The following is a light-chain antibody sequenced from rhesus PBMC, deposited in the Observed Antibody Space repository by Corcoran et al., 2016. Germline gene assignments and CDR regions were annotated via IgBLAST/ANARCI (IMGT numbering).Light chain of an antibody. CDR3: QHGYGTPFT. J-gene: IGKJ3*01. CDR2: KAS. Sequence: IQMTQSPSSLSASVGDRVTITCRASENVNNYLNWYQQKPGKAPKLLIYKASTLQSGVPSRFSGGGSGTDYTVTIGSLQPEGVATYYCQHGYGTPFTFGPWTKLVIK. CDR1: ENVNNY. V-gene: IGKV1-74*01.